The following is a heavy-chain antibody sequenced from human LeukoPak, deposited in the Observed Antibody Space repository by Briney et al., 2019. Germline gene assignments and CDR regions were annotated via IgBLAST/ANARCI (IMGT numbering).Heavy chain of an antibody. V-gene: IGHV1-2*02. CDR3: ARDLRSGGVTYGQDS. CDR1: GFTFSDYF. Sequence: ASARVSCTASGFTFSDYFIHWVRQAPGQGLEWMGWITAKSGATNFAQRFRDRVTVTRNTSTVSMDLSRLTSDDTAVYYCARDLRSGGVTYGQDSWGQGTLVTVSS. J-gene: IGHJ4*02. D-gene: IGHD3-10*01. CDR2: ITAKSGAT.